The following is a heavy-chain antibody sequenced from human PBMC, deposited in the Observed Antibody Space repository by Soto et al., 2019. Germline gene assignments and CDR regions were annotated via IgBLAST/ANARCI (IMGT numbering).Heavy chain of an antibody. V-gene: IGHV3-21*06. Sequence: GYLRFSCAASGFTFTRYSMNWVRQAPGKGLEWVSSISSTTNYIYYGDSMKGRFTISRDNAKNSLYLEMNSLRAEDTAVYYCARESEDLTSNFDYWGQGTLVTVSS. CDR1: GFTFTRYS. J-gene: IGHJ4*02. CDR3: ARESEDLTSNFDY. CDR2: ISSTTNYI.